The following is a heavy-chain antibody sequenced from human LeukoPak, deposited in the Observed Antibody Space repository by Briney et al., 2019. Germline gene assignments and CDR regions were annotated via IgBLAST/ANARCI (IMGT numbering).Heavy chain of an antibody. Sequence: GGSLRLSCAASGFTFSSYWMSWVRQAPGKGLEWVANIKQDGSEKYYVDSVKGRFTISRDNAKNSLYLQMNSLRAEDTAVYYCARADHDSSGYYSWEKYYFDYWGQGTLVTVSS. V-gene: IGHV3-7*01. CDR3: ARADHDSSGYYSWEKYYFDY. J-gene: IGHJ4*02. CDR1: GFTFSSYW. CDR2: IKQDGSEK. D-gene: IGHD3-22*01.